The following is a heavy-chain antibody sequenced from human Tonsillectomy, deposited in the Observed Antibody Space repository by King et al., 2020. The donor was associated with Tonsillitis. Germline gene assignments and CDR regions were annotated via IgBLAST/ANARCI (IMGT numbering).Heavy chain of an antibody. CDR3: AKDSAPLGGYSSGYVDSSLDY. D-gene: IGHD5-18*01. Sequence: VQLVESGGGLVQPGGSLRLSCAASGFTFSSYAMSWVRQAPGKGLEWVSAISGSGGSTYYADSVKGRFTISRDNSKNTLYLQMNSLRAEDTAVYYCAKDSAPLGGYSSGYVDSSLDYWGQGTLVTVSS. V-gene: IGHV3-23*04. J-gene: IGHJ4*02. CDR1: GFTFSSYA. CDR2: ISGSGGST.